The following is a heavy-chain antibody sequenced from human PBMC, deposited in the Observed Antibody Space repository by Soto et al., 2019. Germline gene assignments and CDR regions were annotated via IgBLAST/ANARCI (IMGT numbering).Heavy chain of an antibody. D-gene: IGHD3-16*02. CDR1: GGSISSGNYY. Sequence: QVQLQESGPGLVKPSQTLSLTCTLSGGSISSGNYYWSWIRQHPGKGLEWIGYIYYSGSTHYNPSRKSRVTISLYTSNNHFSLKLSSVTAADTAVYYCARMGLHLGELSRNWFDPWGQGTLVTVSS. CDR2: IYYSGST. J-gene: IGHJ5*02. CDR3: ARMGLHLGELSRNWFDP. V-gene: IGHV4-31*03.